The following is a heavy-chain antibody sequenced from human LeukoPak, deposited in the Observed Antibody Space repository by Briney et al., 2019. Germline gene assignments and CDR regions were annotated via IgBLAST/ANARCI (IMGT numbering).Heavy chain of an antibody. V-gene: IGHV4-39*01. J-gene: IGHJ4*02. Sequence: SETLSLTCTVSGGSISSSSYYWGWIRQPPGKGLEWIGSIYYSGSTYYNPSLKSRVTISVDTSKNQFSLKLSSVTAADTAVYYCARLGRCSSSPYWGQGTLVTVSS. CDR1: GGSISSSSYY. D-gene: IGHD6-13*01. CDR2: IYYSGST. CDR3: ARLGRCSSSPY.